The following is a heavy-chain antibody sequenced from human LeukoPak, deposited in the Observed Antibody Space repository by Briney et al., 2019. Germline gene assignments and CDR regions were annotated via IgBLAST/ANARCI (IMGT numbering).Heavy chain of an antibody. CDR1: GFTVSSNY. CDR3: ASPPYYYDSSGYYYFQH. V-gene: IGHV3-53*01. CDR2: IYSGGST. Sequence: GGSLRLSCAASGFTVSSNYMSWVRQAPGKGLEWVSVIYSGGSTYYADSVKGRFTISRDNSKNTLYLQMNSLRAEDTAVYYCASPPYYYDSSGYYYFQHWGQGTPVTVSS. J-gene: IGHJ1*01. D-gene: IGHD3-22*01.